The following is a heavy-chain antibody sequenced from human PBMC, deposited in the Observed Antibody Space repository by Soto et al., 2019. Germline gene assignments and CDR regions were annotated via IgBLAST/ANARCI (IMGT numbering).Heavy chain of an antibody. D-gene: IGHD4-17*01. CDR2: IFYTGSA. V-gene: IGHV4-31*03. CDR1: GASIRTVGYY. CDR3: ARDRKDYPDX. J-gene: IGHJ4*02. Sequence: PSETLSLTCTVSGASIRTVGYYWSWIRQRPGKGLEWIAYIFYTGSAYYNPSLESRLSISIDRSKNQFSLELRSVSVADTAVYYCARDRKDYPDXWGKVTRVTVSX.